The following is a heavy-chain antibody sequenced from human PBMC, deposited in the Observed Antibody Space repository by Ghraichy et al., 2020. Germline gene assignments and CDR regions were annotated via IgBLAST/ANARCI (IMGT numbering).Heavy chain of an antibody. CDR3: ARLPQALSTYPEGMSV. CDR2: VYTSGRT. D-gene: IGHD2-21*01. Sequence: SETLSLVCTVSGTSLSNYYWSWIRQSPGKGLEWIGYVYTSGRTIYNPSFKSRVTISVDTSNNQFSLTLTSVTAADTAVYFCARLPQALSTYPEGMSVWSPGTKV. CDR1: GTSLSNYY. V-gene: IGHV4-4*09. J-gene: IGHJ6*02.